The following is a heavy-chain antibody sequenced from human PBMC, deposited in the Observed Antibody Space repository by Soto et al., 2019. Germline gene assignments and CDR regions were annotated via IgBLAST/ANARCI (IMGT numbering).Heavy chain of an antibody. CDR3: ASGYYYDSSGYNGALND. V-gene: IGHV4-31*03. Sequence: PSETLSLTCTVSGGSISSGGFYWSWIRQHPGKGLEWIGYIYYSGSTYYNPSLKSRVTISVDTSKNQFSLKLSSVTAADTAVYYCASGYYYDSSGYNGALNDWGQGTRVTVSS. J-gene: IGHJ4*02. CDR2: IYYSGST. CDR1: GGSISSGGFY. D-gene: IGHD3-22*01.